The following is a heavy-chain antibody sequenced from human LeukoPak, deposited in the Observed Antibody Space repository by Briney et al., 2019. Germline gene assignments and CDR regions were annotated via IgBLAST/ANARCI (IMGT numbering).Heavy chain of an antibody. D-gene: IGHD4-11*01. J-gene: IGHJ4*02. CDR1: GYSISSGYY. CDR3: AILHSNLYYFDY. CDR2: IYHSGGT. V-gene: IGHV4-38-2*01. Sequence: SETLSLTCAVSGYSISSGYYWGWIRQPPGKGLEWIGIIYHSGGTYYNPSLTSRVTISVDTSKNQFSLKLSSVTAADTAVYYCAILHSNLYYFDYWGQGTLVTVSS.